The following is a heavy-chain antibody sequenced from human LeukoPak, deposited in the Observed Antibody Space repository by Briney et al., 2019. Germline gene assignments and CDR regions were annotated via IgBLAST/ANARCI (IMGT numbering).Heavy chain of an antibody. D-gene: IGHD3-10*01. Sequence: PSETLSPTCAVYGGSFSGYYWSWIRQPPGKGLEWIGYIYYSGSTNYNPSLKSRVTISVDTSKNQFSLKLSSVTAADTAVYYCARTRYYYNSRSYGAPYYFDYWGQGTLVTVSS. CDR1: GGSFSGYY. V-gene: IGHV4-34*01. J-gene: IGHJ4*02. CDR2: IYYSGST. CDR3: ARTRYYYNSRSYGAPYYFDY.